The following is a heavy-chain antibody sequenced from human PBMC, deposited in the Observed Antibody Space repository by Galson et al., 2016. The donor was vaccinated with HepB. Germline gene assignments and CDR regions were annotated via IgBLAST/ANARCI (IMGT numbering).Heavy chain of an antibody. V-gene: IGHV3-23*03. CDR3: ARDEGGDYDILTGYYIKPWFDP. D-gene: IGHD3-9*01. Sequence: SLRLSCAASGFTVSSKYMSWVRQAPGKGLEWVSVIYSVGRTDYVGSTNYADSVKGRFTISRDNSKNTVCLQMTSLRAEDTAVYYCARDEGGDYDILTGYYIKPWFDPWGQGTLVTVSS. CDR1: GFTVSSKY. J-gene: IGHJ5*02. CDR2: IYSVGRTDYVGST.